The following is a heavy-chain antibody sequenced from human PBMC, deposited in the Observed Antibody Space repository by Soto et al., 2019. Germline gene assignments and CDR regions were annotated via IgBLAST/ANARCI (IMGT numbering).Heavy chain of an antibody. CDR2: TSYSGST. Sequence: KASETLSLTCTVSSDSISSYYWSWIRQPPGKRLEWIGYTSYSGSTDYNPSLKSRVTISGDTSKNQFSLKVSSVTAADTAVYYCARGTSWQLPFDYWGQGTLVTVSS. V-gene: IGHV4-59*01. CDR1: SDSISSYY. J-gene: IGHJ4*02. CDR3: ARGTSWQLPFDY. D-gene: IGHD6-13*01.